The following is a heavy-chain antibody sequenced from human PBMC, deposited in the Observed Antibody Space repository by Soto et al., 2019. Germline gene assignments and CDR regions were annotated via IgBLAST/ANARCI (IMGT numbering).Heavy chain of an antibody. D-gene: IGHD2-15*01. J-gene: IGHJ5*02. V-gene: IGHV1-69*01. CDR2: IIPIFGTA. Sequence: QVQLVQSGAEVKKPGSSVKVSCKASGGTFSSYAISWVRQAPGQGLEWMGGIIPIFGTANYAQKFQGRVTXTADESTSTAYMELSSLRSEDTAVYYCARGLGYCSGGSCLLGWFDPWGQGTLVTVSS. CDR1: GGTFSSYA. CDR3: ARGLGYCSGGSCLLGWFDP.